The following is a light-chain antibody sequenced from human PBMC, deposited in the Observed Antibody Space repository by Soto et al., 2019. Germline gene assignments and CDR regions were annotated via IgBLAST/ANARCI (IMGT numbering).Light chain of an antibody. CDR1: TSNIGNNF. Sequence: QAVVTQPPSASGTPGQRLTISCSGATSNIGNNFVFWYQHLPGTAPKLLIYRNDQRPSRVPDRFSGSKSGTSASLAISGLRSDDETDYYCSSYTSSSTVVFGGGTKLTVL. CDR3: SSYTSSSTVV. J-gene: IGLJ2*01. CDR2: RND. V-gene: IGLV1-47*01.